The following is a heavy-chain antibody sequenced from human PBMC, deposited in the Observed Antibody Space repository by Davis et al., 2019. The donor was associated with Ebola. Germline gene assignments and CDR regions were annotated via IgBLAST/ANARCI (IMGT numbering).Heavy chain of an antibody. CDR3: ARDHRIVAHGTPFDY. Sequence: AASVKVSCKASGYTFTSYGISWVRQAPGQGLEWMGWISAYNGNTNYAQKLQGRVTMTTDTSTSTVYMELRSLRSDDTAVYYCARDHRIVAHGTPFDYWGQGTLVTVSS. V-gene: IGHV1-18*04. D-gene: IGHD6-13*01. CDR1: GYTFTSYG. J-gene: IGHJ4*02. CDR2: ISAYNGNT.